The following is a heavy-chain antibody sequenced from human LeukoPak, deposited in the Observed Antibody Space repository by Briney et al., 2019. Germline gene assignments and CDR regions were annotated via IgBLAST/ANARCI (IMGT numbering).Heavy chain of an antibody. V-gene: IGHV1-2*02. CDR1: GYTSTDYY. D-gene: IGHD5-24*01. J-gene: IGHJ4*02. Sequence: ASVKVSCKSSGYTSTDYYMHWVRQAPGQVLEWMGWINPNSGGTNYAQKFQGRVTMTRDTSISTAYMELSRLRSDDTAVYYCARMKADRTIDFDYWGQGTLVTVSS. CDR3: ARMKADRTIDFDY. CDR2: INPNSGGT.